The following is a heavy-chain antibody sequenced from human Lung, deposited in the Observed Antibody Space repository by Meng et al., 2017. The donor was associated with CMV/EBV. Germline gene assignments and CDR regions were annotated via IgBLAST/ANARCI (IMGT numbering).Heavy chain of an antibody. V-gene: IGHV3-20*04. CDR1: GFTFDDYG. CDR3: ARGGYSSGWYGNYFDY. J-gene: IGHJ4*02. Sequence: GESLKISCAASGFTFDDYGMSWVRQAPGKGLEWVSGINWNGGSTGYADSVKGRFTISRDNAKNSLYLQMNSLRAEDTALYYCARGGYSSGWYGNYFDYWGQGXLVTASS. D-gene: IGHD6-19*01. CDR2: INWNGGST.